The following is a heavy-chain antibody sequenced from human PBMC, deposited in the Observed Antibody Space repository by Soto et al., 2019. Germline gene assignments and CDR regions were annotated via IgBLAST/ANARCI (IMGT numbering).Heavy chain of an antibody. V-gene: IGHV1-3*01. CDR2: INAGNGNT. CDR3: ASNSC. CDR1: GYTFISST. J-gene: IGHJ4*02. Sequence: QVQLVQSGAEVKKPGASVKVSCKASGYTFISSTMHWVRQAPGQRLEWMGWINAGNGNTKYSQNFQGRVIITRDTSANTAYIELSSLRSEDTAVYYCASNSCWGQGTLVTVSS.